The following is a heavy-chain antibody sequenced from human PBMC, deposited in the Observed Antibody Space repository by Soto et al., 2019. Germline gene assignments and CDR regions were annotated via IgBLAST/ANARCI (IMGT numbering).Heavy chain of an antibody. CDR1: GYSISSGYY. Sequence: LSLTCAVSGYSISSGYYWGWIRQPPGKGLEWIGSIYHSGSTYYNPSLKSRVTISVDTSKNQLSLKLSSVTAADTAVYYCARGGRFLEWFTYYYYYYGMDVWGQGTTVTVSS. CDR3: ARGGRFLEWFTYYYYYYGMDV. J-gene: IGHJ6*02. CDR2: IYHSGST. V-gene: IGHV4-38-2*01. D-gene: IGHD3-3*01.